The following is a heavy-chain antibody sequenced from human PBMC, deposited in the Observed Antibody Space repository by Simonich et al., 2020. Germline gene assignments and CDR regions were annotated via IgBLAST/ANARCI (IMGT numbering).Heavy chain of an antibody. J-gene: IGHJ4*02. CDR2: ISAHKGNT. CDR1: GYTFTSYG. Sequence: QVQLVQSGAEVKKPGASVKVSCKASGYTFTSYGISGVRQAPGQGLEWMGWISAHKGNTNHAQKLQGRVTMTTDTSTSTAYMELRSLRSDDTAVYYCARASRGTWWYYYFDYWGQGTLVTVSS. CDR3: ARASRGTWWYYYFDY. D-gene: IGHD2-15*01. V-gene: IGHV1-18*01.